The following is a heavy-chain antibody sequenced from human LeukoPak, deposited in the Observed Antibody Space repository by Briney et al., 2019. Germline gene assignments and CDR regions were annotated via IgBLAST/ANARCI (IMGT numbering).Heavy chain of an antibody. CDR1: GYNFNTYW. CDR2: IYPGGSDT. CDR3: ARHRGQLWLYGRRYYYYMDV. V-gene: IGHV5-51*01. J-gene: IGHJ6*03. D-gene: IGHD5-18*01. Sequence: GESLKISCKGSGYNFNTYWIGWVRQMPGKGLEWMGIIYPGGSDTRYSPSFQGHVTISADKSISTAYLQWSSLKASDSAVYYCARHRGQLWLYGRRYYYYMDVWGKGTTVTVSS.